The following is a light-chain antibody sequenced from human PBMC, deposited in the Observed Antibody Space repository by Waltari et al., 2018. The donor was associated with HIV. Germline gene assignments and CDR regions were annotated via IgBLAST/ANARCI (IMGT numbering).Light chain of an antibody. CDR3: AVWDVSLNGRV. V-gene: IGLV1-47*01. Sequence: QSVLSQPPSASGTPGQRVTFSCSGSSSNIGSNHVYWYQPFPGTAPKLLIYRNYQRPSGVPDRFSGSKSGTSASLAISGLRSEDEADYYCAVWDVSLNGRVFGGGTKLTVL. CDR2: RNY. J-gene: IGLJ3*02. CDR1: SSNIGSNH.